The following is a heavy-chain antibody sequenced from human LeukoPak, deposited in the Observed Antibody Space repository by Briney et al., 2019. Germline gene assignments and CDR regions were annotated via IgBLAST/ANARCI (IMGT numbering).Heavy chain of an antibody. V-gene: IGHV1-69*13. CDR1: GGTFSSYA. J-gene: IGHJ5*02. Sequence: SVTVSCTASGGTFSSYAISWVRQAPGQGLEWMGGIIPIFGTANYAQKFQGRVTITADESTSTAYMELSSLRSEDTAVYYCARAGIAARRHTLYRGFDPWGQGTLVTVSS. D-gene: IGHD6-6*01. CDR3: ARAGIAARRHTLYRGFDP. CDR2: IIPIFGTA.